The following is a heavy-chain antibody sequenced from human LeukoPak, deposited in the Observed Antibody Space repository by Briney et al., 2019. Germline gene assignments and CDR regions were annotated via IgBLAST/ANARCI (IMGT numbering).Heavy chain of an antibody. CDR2: IYYSGST. D-gene: IGHD2-8*01. V-gene: IGHV4-39*01. CDR1: GGSISSSRYY. CDR3: ARALCTNGVCYGYYYYGMDV. Sequence: PSETLSLTCTVSGGSISSSRYYWGWIRQPPGKGLEWIGSIYYSGSTYYNPSLKSRVTISVDTSKNQFSLKLSSVTAADTAVYYCARALCTNGVCYGYYYYGMDVWGQGTTVTVSS. J-gene: IGHJ6*02.